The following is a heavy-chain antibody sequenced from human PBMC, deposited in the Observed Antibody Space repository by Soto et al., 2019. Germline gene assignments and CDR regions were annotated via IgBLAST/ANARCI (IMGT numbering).Heavy chain of an antibody. D-gene: IGHD1-1*01. CDR1: GGTFSSHS. V-gene: IGHV1-69*13. Sequence: SVKVSCKSSGGTFSSHSINWVRQAPGQGLEWMGGIIPIFGPANLAKKFQGRVTITADESTTTAYMELSSLTSEDTAVYYCATGSFTSTGGRIGYHYNAMDVWGQGTTVTV. J-gene: IGHJ6*02. CDR2: IIPIFGPA. CDR3: ATGSFTSTGGRIGYHYNAMDV.